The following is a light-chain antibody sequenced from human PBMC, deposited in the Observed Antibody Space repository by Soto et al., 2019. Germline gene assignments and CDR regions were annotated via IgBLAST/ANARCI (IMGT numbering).Light chain of an antibody. V-gene: IGLV1-40*01. CDR2: ANT. CDR1: RSNIGAGYD. CDR3: QSYDSTLSAPI. Sequence: QSVLTQPPSVSGATGQRVTISCTGSRSNIGAGYDVHWYQHFPGTSPKLIIHANTDRPSGVPDRFSGSESGTSASLAIAGLQAEDESDYYCQSYDSTLSAPIFGGGTKVTVL. J-gene: IGLJ2*01.